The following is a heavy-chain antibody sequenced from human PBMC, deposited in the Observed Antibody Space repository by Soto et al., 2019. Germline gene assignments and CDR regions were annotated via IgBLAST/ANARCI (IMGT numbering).Heavy chain of an antibody. V-gene: IGHV1-58*01. D-gene: IGHD4-17*01. CDR2: IVVGSGNT. CDR3: AADTTVTNYFDY. J-gene: IGHJ4*02. CDR1: GFTFTSSA. Sequence: SVKVSCKASGFTFTSSAVQWVRQARGQRLEWIGWIVVGSGNTNYAQKFQERVTITRDMSTSTAYMELSSLRSEDTAVYCCAADTTVTNYFDYWGQGTLVTVSS.